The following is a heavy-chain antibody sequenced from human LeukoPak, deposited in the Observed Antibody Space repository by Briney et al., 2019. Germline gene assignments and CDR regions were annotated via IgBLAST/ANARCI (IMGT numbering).Heavy chain of an antibody. CDR3: ARVGVYHYDTTY. J-gene: IGHJ4*02. V-gene: IGHV4-38-2*02. CDR1: GYSISSGYY. D-gene: IGHD3-22*01. CDR2: IYHSGST. Sequence: SETLSLTCTVSGYSISSGYYWGWIRQPPGKGLEWIGNIYHSGSTYYNPSLKSRVTISVDTSKNQFSLKLSSVTAADTAIYYCARVGVYHYDTTYWGRGTLVTVSS.